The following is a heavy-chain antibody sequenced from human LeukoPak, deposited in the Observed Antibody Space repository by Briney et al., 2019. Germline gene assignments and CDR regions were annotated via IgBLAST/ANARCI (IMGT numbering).Heavy chain of an antibody. J-gene: IGHJ3*02. CDR3: VATLEAFDI. V-gene: IGHV4-59*08. Sequence: SETLSLTCTVSGGSISSYYWSWIRQPPGKGLEWIGYIYYSGSTNYNPSLKSRVTISVDTSKNQFSLKLSSVTAADTAVYYCVATLEAFDIWGQGTMVTVSS. CDR2: IYYSGST. CDR1: GGSISSYY.